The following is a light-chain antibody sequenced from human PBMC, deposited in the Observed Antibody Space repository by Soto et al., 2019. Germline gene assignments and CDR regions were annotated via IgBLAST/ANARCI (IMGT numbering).Light chain of an antibody. CDR3: VQTQQTPGT. V-gene: IGKV2-28*01. CDR2: LGS. Sequence: DIVVTQSPLSLPVTPGEPASISCRSSQSLLHSNGYNYLDWYLQKPGQSPQLLIYLGSHRSSGVPDRFSGSGSGTDFTLKINRVEAEDAGIYYCVQTQQTPGTFRQGTKVDIK. J-gene: IGKJ1*01. CDR1: QSLLHSNGYNY.